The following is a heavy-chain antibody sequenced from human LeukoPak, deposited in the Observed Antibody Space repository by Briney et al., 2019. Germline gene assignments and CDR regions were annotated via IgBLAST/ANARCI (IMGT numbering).Heavy chain of an antibody. CDR3: ARYDYDDSDAFDI. V-gene: IGHV3-7*01. D-gene: IGHD4-17*01. J-gene: IGHJ3*02. Sequence: GGSLRLSCAASGFTFSSYAMSWVRQAPGKGLEWVANIKQDGSEKYYVDSVRGRFTISRDNAKNSLYLQMNSLRAEDTAVYYCARYDYDDSDAFDIWGQGTMVTVSS. CDR2: IKQDGSEK. CDR1: GFTFSSYA.